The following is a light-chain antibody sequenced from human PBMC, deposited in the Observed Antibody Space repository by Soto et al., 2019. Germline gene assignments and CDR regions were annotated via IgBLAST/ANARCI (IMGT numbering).Light chain of an antibody. J-gene: IGKJ1*01. CDR3: QQYGSSFTWT. V-gene: IGKV3-20*01. Sequence: EIVLTQSPGTLSLSPGERATLFCRASQSVSSNSLAWYQQKPGQAPRLLIYGASSRATGIPDRFSGSGSGTDFTLTISRLEPEDFAVYYCQQYGSSFTWTFGQGTKVEIK. CDR2: GAS. CDR1: QSVSSNS.